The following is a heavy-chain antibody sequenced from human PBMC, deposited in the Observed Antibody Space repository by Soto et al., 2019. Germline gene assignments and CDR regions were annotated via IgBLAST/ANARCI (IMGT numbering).Heavy chain of an antibody. J-gene: IGHJ4*02. CDR2: IYYDGRNK. CDR1: GFTFNTYG. V-gene: IGHV3-33*01. CDR3: ARDLGELWPSVGGY. Sequence: QVQLVESGGGVVQPGRSLRLSRAASGFTFNTYGMHWVRQAPGKGLEWVAVIYYDGRNKYYADSVKGRFTISRDNSKNTLNLQMNSLRVEDTAVYYCARDLGELWPSVGGYWGQGTLVTVSS. D-gene: IGHD1-26*01.